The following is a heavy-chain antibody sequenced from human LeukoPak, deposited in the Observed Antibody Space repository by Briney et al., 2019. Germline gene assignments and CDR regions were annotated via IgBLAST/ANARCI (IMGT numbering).Heavy chain of an antibody. J-gene: IGHJ1*01. V-gene: IGHV1-69*05. CDR2: IIPIFGTA. Sequence: ASVKVSCKASGGTFSSYGISWVRQAPGQGLEWMGGIIPIFGTANYAQNFQGRVTMTRDSSRSTVYMELSSLKSEDTAVYYCARGWTWGDSWGQGSPVTVPS. CDR3: ARGWTWGDS. D-gene: IGHD3-16*01. CDR1: GGTFSSYG.